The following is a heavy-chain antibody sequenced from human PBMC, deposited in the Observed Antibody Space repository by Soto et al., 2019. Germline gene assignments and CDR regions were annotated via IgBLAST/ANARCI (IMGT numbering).Heavy chain of an antibody. V-gene: IGHV2-70*01. CDR3: ARILIVGATRTTDY. CDR1: GFSLSTGAMC. D-gene: IGHD1-26*01. Sequence: GSGPTLVNPTQTLTLTCTFSGFSLSTGAMCVSWIRQPPGKALEWLALIDWDDDKYYSTSLKTRLTISKDTSKNQVVLTMTNMDPVDTATYYCARILIVGATRTTDYWGQGTLVTVSS. J-gene: IGHJ4*02. CDR2: IDWDDDK.